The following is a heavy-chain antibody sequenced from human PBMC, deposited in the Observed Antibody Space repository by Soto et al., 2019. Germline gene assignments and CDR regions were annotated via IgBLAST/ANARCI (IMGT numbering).Heavy chain of an antibody. V-gene: IGHV4-59*08. CDR2: IYYSGST. D-gene: IGHD3-9*01. J-gene: IGHJ3*02. CDR3: ARCPLPYDILTGNPQGGAFDI. CDR1: GGSISSYY. Sequence: QVQLQESGPGLVKPSETLSLTCTVSGGSISSYYWSWIRQPPGKGLEWIGYIYYSGSTYYNPSLKSRVTISVDTSKNQFSLKLSSVTAADTAVYYCARCPLPYDILTGNPQGGAFDIWGQGTMVTVSS.